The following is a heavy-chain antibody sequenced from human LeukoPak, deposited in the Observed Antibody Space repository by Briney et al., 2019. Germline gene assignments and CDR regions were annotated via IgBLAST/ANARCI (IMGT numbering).Heavy chain of an antibody. J-gene: IGHJ4*02. CDR1: GCSFSSYW. CDR2: IKQDGSEK. Sequence: GGSLRLSCAASGCSFSSYWMTWVRQAPGKGLEWVANIKQDGSEKYYVDSVTGRFTISRDNAKNSLHLKMNSLSAEDTAVYYCARGFRALDYWGQGTLVTVSS. CDR3: ARGFRALDY. V-gene: IGHV3-7*01. D-gene: IGHD3-10*01.